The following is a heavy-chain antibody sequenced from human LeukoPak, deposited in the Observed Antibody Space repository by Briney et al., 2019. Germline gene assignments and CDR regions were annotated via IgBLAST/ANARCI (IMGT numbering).Heavy chain of an antibody. CDR1: GGSFSGYY. D-gene: IGHD3-9*01. V-gene: IGHV4-34*01. CDR2: INNSGST. CDR3: ARGKRYFDWFPYYFDY. Sequence: SETLSLTCAVYGGSFSGYYWSWIRQPPGKGLEWIGEINNSGSTNYNPYLKSRVTISVDTSKNQFSLKLSSVTAADMAVYYCARGKRYFDWFPYYFDYWGQGTLVTVSS. J-gene: IGHJ4*02.